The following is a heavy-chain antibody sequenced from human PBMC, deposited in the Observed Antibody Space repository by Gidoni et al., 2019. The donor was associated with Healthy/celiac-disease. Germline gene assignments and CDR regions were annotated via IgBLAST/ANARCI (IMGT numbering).Heavy chain of an antibody. CDR2: IIPIFGTA. CDR3: ARAPSSGWPEPPDY. CDR1: GRTFSSYA. Sequence: QVQLVQSGAEVKKPGSSVKVSCKASGRTFSSYAISWVRQAPGKGLEWMGGIIPIFGTANYAQKFQGRVTITADESTSTGYMELSSLRSEDTAVYYCARAPSSGWPEPPDYWGQGTLVTVSS. J-gene: IGHJ4*02. V-gene: IGHV1-69*01. D-gene: IGHD6-19*01.